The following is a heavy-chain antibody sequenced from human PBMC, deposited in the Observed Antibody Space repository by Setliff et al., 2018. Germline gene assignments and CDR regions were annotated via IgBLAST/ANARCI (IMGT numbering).Heavy chain of an antibody. V-gene: IGHV4-31*03. CDR3: ARVATAMLDAFDI. Sequence: PSETLSLTCTVSGGSISSNTYDWSWIRQHPGKGLEWIGYISYSGSTYYNPSLKSRVSISIDTSKNQFSLNLSSVTAADTAVYYCARVATAMLDAFDIWGQGTMVTVSS. CDR2: ISYSGST. CDR1: GGSISSNTYD. J-gene: IGHJ3*02. D-gene: IGHD5-18*01.